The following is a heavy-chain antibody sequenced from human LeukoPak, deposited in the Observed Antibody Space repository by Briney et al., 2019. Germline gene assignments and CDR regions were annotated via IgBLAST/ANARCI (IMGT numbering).Heavy chain of an antibody. CDR3: ARGPDIVVVPAAPSRDY. CDR2: INHGGST. J-gene: IGHJ4*02. Sequence: PSETLSLTCAVYGGSFSGYYWRWTRHPPGGGREWIGEINHGGSTNYNPSLKRRVTISVDTSKNQFSLKLSSVTAADTAVYYCARGPDIVVVPAAPSRDYWGQGTLVTVSS. D-gene: IGHD2-2*01. CDR1: GGSFSGYY. V-gene: IGHV4-34*01.